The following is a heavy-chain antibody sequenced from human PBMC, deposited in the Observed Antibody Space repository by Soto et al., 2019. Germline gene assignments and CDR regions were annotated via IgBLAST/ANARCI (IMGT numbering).Heavy chain of an antibody. V-gene: IGHV4-61*08. CDR3: AKDIMAAADSGAFDI. Sequence: KTSETLSLTCTVSGGSISSGDYYWSWIRQPPGKGLEWIGYIYYSGSTNYNPSLKSRVTTSVDTSKNQLSLKLSSVTAADTAVYFCAKDIMAAADSGAFDIWGQGTMVTVS. CDR2: IYYSGST. D-gene: IGHD6-25*01. CDR1: GGSISSGDYY. J-gene: IGHJ3*02.